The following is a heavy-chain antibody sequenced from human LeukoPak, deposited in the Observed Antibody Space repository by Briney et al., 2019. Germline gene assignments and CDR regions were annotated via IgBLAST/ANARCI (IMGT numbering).Heavy chain of an antibody. CDR3: ATGQQLGY. CDR1: GLTFSSYW. Sequence: GGSLRLSCVASGLTFSSYWMSWVRQAPGRGLEWVANIKQDGSDKYYVDPVKGRFTISRDNAKKSLYLQMNSLRAEDTAVYYCATGQQLGYWGQGTLVTVSS. J-gene: IGHJ4*02. CDR2: IKQDGSDK. V-gene: IGHV3-7*01. D-gene: IGHD6-13*01.